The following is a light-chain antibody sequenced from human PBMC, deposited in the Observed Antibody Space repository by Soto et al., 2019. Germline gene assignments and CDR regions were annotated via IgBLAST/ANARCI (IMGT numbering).Light chain of an antibody. CDR2: GAS. V-gene: IGKV3-20*01. Sequence: EIVLTHSPGTLSLSPVGRATLSCGASQSVSSSYLAWYQQKPGQAPRLLIYGASSRATGIPDRFSGSGSGTDFTLTISRLEPEDFAVYYCQQYGSSPTFGQGTRLEIK. J-gene: IGKJ5*01. CDR1: QSVSSSY. CDR3: QQYGSSPT.